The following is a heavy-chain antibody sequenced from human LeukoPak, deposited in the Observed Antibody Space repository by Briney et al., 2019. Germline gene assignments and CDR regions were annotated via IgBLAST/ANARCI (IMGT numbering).Heavy chain of an antibody. J-gene: IGHJ4*02. CDR3: ARVGAKTYYYDSSGYCPDY. Sequence: ASVKVSCKASGYTFTSYAMNWVRQAPGQGLEWMGWINTNTGNPTYAQGFTGRFVFSLGTSVSTAYLQTSSLKAEDTAVYYCARVGAKTYYYDSSGYCPDYWGQGTLVTVSS. V-gene: IGHV7-4-1*02. CDR2: INTNTGNP. CDR1: GYTFTSYA. D-gene: IGHD3-22*01.